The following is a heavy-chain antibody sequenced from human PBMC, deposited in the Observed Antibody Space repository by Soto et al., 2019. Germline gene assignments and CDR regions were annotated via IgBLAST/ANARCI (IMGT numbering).Heavy chain of an antibody. D-gene: IGHD2-2*01. CDR2: IYYSGST. V-gene: IGHV4-59*01. CDR1: GGSISSYY. Sequence: SGTLSLTCTVSGGSISSYYWSWIRQPPGKGLEWIGYIYYSGSTNYNPSLKSRVTISVDTSKNQFSLKLSSVTAADTAVYYCATYCSSTSCQFDYWGQGTLVTVSS. J-gene: IGHJ4*02. CDR3: ATYCSSTSCQFDY.